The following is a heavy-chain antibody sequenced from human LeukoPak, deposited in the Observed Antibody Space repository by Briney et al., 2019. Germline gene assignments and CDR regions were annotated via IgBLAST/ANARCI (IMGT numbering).Heavy chain of an antibody. J-gene: IGHJ5*02. V-gene: IGHV3-53*01. CDR1: GFTFGDYA. CDR2: IYSGGST. Sequence: GRPLRLSCTASGFTFGDYAMSWVRQAPGKGLEWVSVIYSGGSTYYADSVKGRFTISRDNSKNTLYLQMNSLRAEDTAVYYCARAPAPFDPWGQGTLVTVSS. CDR3: ARAPAPFDP.